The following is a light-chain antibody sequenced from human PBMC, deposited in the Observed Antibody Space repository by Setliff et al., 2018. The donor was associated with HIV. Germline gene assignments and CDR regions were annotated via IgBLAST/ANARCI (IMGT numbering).Light chain of an antibody. CDR3: GAWDTSLAAYA. Sequence: QSALTQPPSVSAAPGQKVSISCSGSSSNIGDRSVSWYQQLPGTAPKLLIHDNHERPSGIPERFSGSTSGTSATLGITGLQTGDEADYYCGAWDTSLAAYAFGTGTKVTVL. CDR2: DNH. CDR1: SSNIGDRS. J-gene: IGLJ1*01. V-gene: IGLV1-51*01.